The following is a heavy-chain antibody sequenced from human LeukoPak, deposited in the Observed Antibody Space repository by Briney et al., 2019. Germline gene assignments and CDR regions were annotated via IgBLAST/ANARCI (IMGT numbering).Heavy chain of an antibody. CDR1: GHTLSELA. J-gene: IGHJ4*02. D-gene: IGHD3-10*01. Sequence: ASVKVSCKASGHTLSELAIHWGRQAPGKGLEWMGGFDPEDGETIYAQKFQGRVTMIEDTSTDIAYMELTSLRSEDTAVYFCATFASSYYFYWGQGTLVTVSS. V-gene: IGHV1-24*01. CDR3: ATFASSYYFY. CDR2: FDPEDGET.